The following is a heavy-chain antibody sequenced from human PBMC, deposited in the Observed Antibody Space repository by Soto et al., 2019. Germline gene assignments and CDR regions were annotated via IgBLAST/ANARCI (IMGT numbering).Heavy chain of an antibody. V-gene: IGHV4-59*01. CDR1: GGSNSRYY. CDR3: ARVTDYAGFGFDP. CDR2: IYYSGST. D-gene: IGHD2-2*01. J-gene: IGHJ5*02. Sequence: ETLSLTCTVSGGSNSRYYWSWIRQPPGKGLEWIGYIYYSGSTNYNPSLKSRDTISVDTSKNQFSLKLSSVTAADTAVYYCARVTDYAGFGFDPWGQGTLVTVSS.